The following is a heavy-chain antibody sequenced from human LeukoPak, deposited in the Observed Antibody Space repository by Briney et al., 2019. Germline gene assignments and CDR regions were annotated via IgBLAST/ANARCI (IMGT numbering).Heavy chain of an antibody. Sequence: GGSLRLSCAASGFSFSSYTMNWVRQAPGKGLEWVSSISGRSLYIYYADSLKGRFTISRDNAKNSLYLQMNSLRADDTAVYYCVRGGRFLDDWGRGTLVTVSS. V-gene: IGHV3-21*01. CDR3: VRGGRFLDD. CDR1: GFSFSSYT. D-gene: IGHD3-3*01. J-gene: IGHJ4*02. CDR2: ISGRSLYI.